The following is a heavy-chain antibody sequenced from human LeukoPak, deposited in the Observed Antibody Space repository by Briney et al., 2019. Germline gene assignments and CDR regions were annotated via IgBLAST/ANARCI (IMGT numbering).Heavy chain of an antibody. CDR2: IYYSGST. J-gene: IGHJ6*04. D-gene: IGHD2-2*02. Sequence: PSETLSLTCTVSGGSISSSSYYWGWIRQPPGKGLEWIGSIYYSGSTYYNPSLKSRVTISVDTSKNQFSLKLSSVTAADTAVYYCAREYRKSSRGDVWGKGTTVTVSS. CDR1: GGSISSSSYY. CDR3: AREYRKSSRGDV. V-gene: IGHV4-39*07.